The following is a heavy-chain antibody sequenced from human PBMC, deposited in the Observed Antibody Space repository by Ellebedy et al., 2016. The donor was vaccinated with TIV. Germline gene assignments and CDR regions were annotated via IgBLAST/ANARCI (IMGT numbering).Heavy chain of an antibody. CDR3: ARDLDKSSGWYGGAAY. CDR1: GFSFSSFA. V-gene: IGHV3-30*14. Sequence: GESLKISCAASGFSFSSFAMHWVRQAPGKGLEWVDVISNDATRTYCADSVKGRFTISRDNSMTTLYLQMNSLRAEDTAVYYCARDLDKSSGWYGGAAYWGQGTLVTVSS. CDR2: ISNDATRT. D-gene: IGHD6-19*01. J-gene: IGHJ4*02.